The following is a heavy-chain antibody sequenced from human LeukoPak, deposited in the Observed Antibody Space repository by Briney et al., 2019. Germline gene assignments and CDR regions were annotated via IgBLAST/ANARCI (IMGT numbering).Heavy chain of an antibody. CDR3: ARDEQNTDAFDI. D-gene: IGHD1/OR15-1a*01. CDR1: GGSISNYL. Sequence: SETLSLTCSVSGGSISNYLWSWIRQPPGKGLEWIGYVSYSGKTDYTPSLKSRVTISLDESKNQFSLKLSSVTAADTAVYYCARDEQNTDAFDIWGQGTMVTVSS. J-gene: IGHJ3*02. CDR2: VSYSGKT. V-gene: IGHV4-59*13.